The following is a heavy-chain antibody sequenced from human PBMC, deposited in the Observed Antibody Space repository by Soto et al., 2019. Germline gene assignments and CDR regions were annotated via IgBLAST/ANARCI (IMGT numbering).Heavy chain of an antibody. CDR1: GFTFSSYA. CDR2: ISYDGSNK. D-gene: IGHD5-18*01. Sequence: QVQLVESGGGVVQPGRSLRLSCAASGFTFSSYAMHWVRQAPGKGLEWVAVISYDGSNKYYADSVKGRFTISRDNSKNTLYLQMNSLRAEDTAVYYCATDREDTAMDDAAFDIWGQGTMVTVSS. J-gene: IGHJ3*02. V-gene: IGHV3-30-3*01. CDR3: ATDREDTAMDDAAFDI.